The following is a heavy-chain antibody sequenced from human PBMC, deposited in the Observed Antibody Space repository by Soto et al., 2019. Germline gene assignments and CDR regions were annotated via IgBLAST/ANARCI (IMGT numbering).Heavy chain of an antibody. V-gene: IGHV1-69*13. J-gene: IGHJ6*02. D-gene: IGHD2-15*01. CDR1: GGTFSSYA. CDR3: ARIAAPTVYYYGMDV. CDR2: IIPIFGTA. Sequence: SVKVSCKASGGTFSSYAISWVRQAPGQGLEWMGGIIPIFGTANYAQKFQGRVTITADESTSTAYMELSSLRSEDTAVYYCARIAAPTVYYYGMDVWGQGTTVTVSS.